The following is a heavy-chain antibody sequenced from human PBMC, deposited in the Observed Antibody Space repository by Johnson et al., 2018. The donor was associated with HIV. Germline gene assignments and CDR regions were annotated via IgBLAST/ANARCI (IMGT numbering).Heavy chain of an antibody. J-gene: IGHJ3*01. CDR1: GFTFSSYG. Sequence: VQLVESGGGVVQPGGSLRLSCVASGFTFSSYGMSWVRQAPGKGLEWVSAISGSGGSTYYADSVTGRFTISRDNSKNMLYLQMNSLRAEDTAVYYCARDRHDRSGNYWGQGTMVTVSS. CDR2: ISGSGGST. V-gene: IGHV3-23*04. CDR3: ARDRHDRSGNY. D-gene: IGHD3-22*01.